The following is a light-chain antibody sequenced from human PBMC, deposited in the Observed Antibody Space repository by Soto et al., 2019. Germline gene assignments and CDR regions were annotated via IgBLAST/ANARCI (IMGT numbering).Light chain of an antibody. V-gene: IGKV3-11*01. J-gene: IGKJ5*01. CDR2: DAS. Sequence: ENGVTQSPGTLSLSPGERVTLSCSASQSVSSYLAWYQQKPGQAPRLLIYDASNRATGIPARFSGSGSGTDFTLTISSLEPEDFAVYYGQQRSNWPLITFGQGTRLEIK. CDR3: QQRSNWPLIT. CDR1: QSVSSY.